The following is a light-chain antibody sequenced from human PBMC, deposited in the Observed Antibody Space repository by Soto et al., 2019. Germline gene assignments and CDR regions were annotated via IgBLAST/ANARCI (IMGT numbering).Light chain of an antibody. CDR2: DAS. Sequence: EIVLTQSPGTLSLSPGERATLSCRASQSVTSYLAWYQQKPGQAPRLLIYDASNRVTGIPARFSGSGSGTDFTLTISSLGPEDFAVYYCQQRSSWPRTFGQGTKVDIK. CDR1: QSVTSY. V-gene: IGKV3-11*01. CDR3: QQRSSWPRT. J-gene: IGKJ1*01.